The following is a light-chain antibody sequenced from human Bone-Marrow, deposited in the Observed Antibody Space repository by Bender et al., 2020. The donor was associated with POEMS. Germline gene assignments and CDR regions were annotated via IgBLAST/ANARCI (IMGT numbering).Light chain of an antibody. V-gene: IGLV3-21*02. J-gene: IGLJ1*01. CDR3: HVWDSSGEHFV. CDR1: DIVTKS. Sequence: SFALTLPPSVSLAPGQTARIPFEGGDIVTKSVHWYQQKPWHAPVLVVFYDSDRPSGVPERFSGAHSGNTAALTIYGVEAGDEADYYCHVWDSSGEHFVFGAGTKVTVL. CDR2: YDS.